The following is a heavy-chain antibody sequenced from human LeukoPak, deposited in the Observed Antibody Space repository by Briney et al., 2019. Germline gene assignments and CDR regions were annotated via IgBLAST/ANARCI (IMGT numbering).Heavy chain of an antibody. CDR1: GFTFSNYA. Sequence: GGSLRLSCAASGFTFSNYAMNWVRQAPGKGLEWVSTIGGSGAGTYYADSVKGRFTISRDNSKNTLSLQMNSLRAEDTAVYYCARVKGYSSSWPFDYWGQGTLVTVSS. J-gene: IGHJ4*02. V-gene: IGHV3-23*01. CDR3: ARVKGYSSSWPFDY. CDR2: IGGSGAGT. D-gene: IGHD6-13*01.